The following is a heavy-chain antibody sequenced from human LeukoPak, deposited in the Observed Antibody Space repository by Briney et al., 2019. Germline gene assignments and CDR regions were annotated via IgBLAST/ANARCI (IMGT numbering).Heavy chain of an antibody. CDR2: ISWNSGSI. Sequence: GGSLRLSCAASGFTFDDYAMHWVRQAPGKGLEWVSGISWNSGSIGYADSVKGRFTISRDNAENSLYLQMNSLRNEDTAVYYCVRDAVTAYWGQGTLVTVSS. D-gene: IGHD2-21*02. CDR1: GFTFDDYA. J-gene: IGHJ4*02. V-gene: IGHV3-9*01. CDR3: VRDAVTAY.